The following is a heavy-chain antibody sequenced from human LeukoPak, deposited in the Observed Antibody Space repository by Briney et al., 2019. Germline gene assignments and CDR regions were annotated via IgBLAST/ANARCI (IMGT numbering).Heavy chain of an antibody. D-gene: IGHD1-1*01. Sequence: PGGSLRLSCAASGFTFDDYGMSWVRQAPGKGLEWVSGINWNGGSTGYADSVKGRFTISRDNAKNSLYLQMNSLRAEDTAVYYCARVTNYYYYYMDVWGKGTTVTISS. CDR2: INWNGGST. CDR1: GFTFDDYG. J-gene: IGHJ6*03. CDR3: ARVTNYYYYYMDV. V-gene: IGHV3-20*04.